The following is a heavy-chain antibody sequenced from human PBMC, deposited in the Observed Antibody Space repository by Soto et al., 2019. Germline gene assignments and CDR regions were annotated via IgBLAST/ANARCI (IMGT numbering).Heavy chain of an antibody. CDR2: IWYDGSNK. CDR3: ARDRYCTNGVCYTREGYYFDY. Sequence: QVQLVESGGGVVQPGRSLRLSCAASGFTFSSYGMHWVRQAPGKGLEWVAVIWYDGSNKYYADSVKGRFTISRDNCKNTLYLQMNSLRAEDTAVYYCARDRYCTNGVCYTREGYYFDYWGQGTLVTVSS. V-gene: IGHV3-33*01. J-gene: IGHJ4*02. D-gene: IGHD2-8*01. CDR1: GFTFSSYG.